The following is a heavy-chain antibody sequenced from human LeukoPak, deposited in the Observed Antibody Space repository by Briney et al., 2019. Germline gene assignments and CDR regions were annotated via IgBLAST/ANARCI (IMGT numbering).Heavy chain of an antibody. J-gene: IGHJ6*03. CDR3: ARAGDVLRYFDWFHRLTYYYYYMDV. CDR2: ISSSSSSYI. Sequence: PGGSLRLSCAASGFTFSSYSMNWVRQAPGKGLEWVSSISSSSSSYIYYADSVKGRFTISRDNAKNSLYLQMNSLRAEDTAVYYCARAGDVLRYFDWFHRLTYYYYYMDVWGKGTTVTVSS. CDR1: GFTFSSYS. V-gene: IGHV3-21*01. D-gene: IGHD3-9*01.